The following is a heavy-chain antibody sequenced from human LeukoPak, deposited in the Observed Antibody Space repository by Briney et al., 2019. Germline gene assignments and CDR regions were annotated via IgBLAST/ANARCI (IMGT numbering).Heavy chain of an antibody. CDR3: ARGTSWYSSSWYENYYFDY. V-gene: IGHV4-34*01. CDR2: INHSGST. CDR1: GGSFSGYY. J-gene: IGHJ4*02. D-gene: IGHD6-13*01. Sequence: SETLSLTCAVYGGSFSGYYWSWIRQPPGKGLEWIGEINHSGSTNYNPSLKSRVTISVDTSKNQFSLKLSSVTAADTAVYYCARGTSWYSSSWYENYYFDYWGQGTLVTVSS.